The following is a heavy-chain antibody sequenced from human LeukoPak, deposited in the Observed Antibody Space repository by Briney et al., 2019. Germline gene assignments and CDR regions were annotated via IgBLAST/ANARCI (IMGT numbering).Heavy chain of an antibody. D-gene: IGHD7-27*01. CDR1: GFSLSSNGMG. CDR2: IHWDDDK. CDR3: AHRRSTGGFDY. J-gene: IGHJ4*02. V-gene: IGHV2-5*02. Sequence: SGPTLVNPTQTLTLTCTFSGFSLSSNGMGVGWIRQPPGKALEWLALIHWDDDKRYSPSLESRLTITKDTSKNQVVLTMTNMDPVDTATYYCAHRRSTGGFDYWGQGTLVTVSS.